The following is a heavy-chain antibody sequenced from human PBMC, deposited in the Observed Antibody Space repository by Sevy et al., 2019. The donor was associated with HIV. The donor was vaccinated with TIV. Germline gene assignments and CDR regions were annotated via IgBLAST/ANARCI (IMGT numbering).Heavy chain of an antibody. CDR1: GFTVSSNY. J-gene: IGHJ6*02. CDR2: IYSGGST. D-gene: IGHD2-15*01. CDR3: ARVNCSGGSCYYYYGMDV. Sequence: GGSLRLSCAASGFTVSSNYMSWVRQAPGKGLEWVPVIYSGGSTYYADSVKGRFTISRDNSKNTLYLQMNSLRAEDTAVYYCARVNCSGGSCYYYYGMDVWGQGTTVTVSS. V-gene: IGHV3-53*01.